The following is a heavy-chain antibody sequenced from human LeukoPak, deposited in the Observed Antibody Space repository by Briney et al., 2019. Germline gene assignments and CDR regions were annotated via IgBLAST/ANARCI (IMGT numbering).Heavy chain of an antibody. V-gene: IGHV3-7*03. CDR2: IKQDGSEK. Sequence: PGGPLRLSCVASGFTFSSSWMSWVRQAPGKGLEWVANIKQDGSEKSYVESVRGRFTISRDNAKNSLYLQLNSLRAEDTALYYCARDNPPDYWGQGTLVTVSS. CDR1: GFTFSSSW. J-gene: IGHJ4*02. CDR3: ARDNPPDY.